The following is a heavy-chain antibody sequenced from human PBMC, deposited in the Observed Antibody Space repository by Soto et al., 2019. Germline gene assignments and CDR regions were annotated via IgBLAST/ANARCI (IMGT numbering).Heavy chain of an antibody. V-gene: IGHV3-30*18. CDR1: GFTFSSYG. CDR3: AKGYDSSGYYLFDY. CDR2: ISYDGSNK. J-gene: IGHJ4*02. Sequence: VQLVESGGGVVQPGRSLRLSCAASGFTFSSYGMHWVRQAPGKGLEWVAVISYDGSNKYYADSVKGRFTISRDNPKNTLYLQMNSLRAEDTAVYYCAKGYDSSGYYLFDYWGQGTLVTVSS. D-gene: IGHD3-22*01.